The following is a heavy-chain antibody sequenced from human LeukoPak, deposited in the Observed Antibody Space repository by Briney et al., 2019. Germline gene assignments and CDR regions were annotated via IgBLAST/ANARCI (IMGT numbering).Heavy chain of an antibody. CDR3: ARGHYDVLAASYKWTPDY. D-gene: IGHD3-9*01. J-gene: IGHJ4*02. V-gene: IGHV3-21*01. CDR1: GFTFNTFN. Sequence: GGSLRLSCAASGFTFNTFNMNWVRQAPGKGLERVSSITSGGDYIYYADSVKGRFTTSRDNAKISLSLQLNSLRVEDTAVYYCARGHYDVLAASYKWTPDYWGQGTLVTVSS. CDR2: ITSGGDYI.